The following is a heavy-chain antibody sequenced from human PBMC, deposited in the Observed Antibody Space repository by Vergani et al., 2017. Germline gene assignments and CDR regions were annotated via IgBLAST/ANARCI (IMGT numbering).Heavy chain of an antibody. J-gene: IGHJ5*02. CDR1: GYTFTSYG. D-gene: IGHD6-13*01. CDR2: ISAYNGNT. CDR3: ARDRIPIAAAGTSWFDP. V-gene: IGHV1-18*01. Sequence: QVQLVQSGAEVKKPGASVKVSCKASGYTFTSYGISWVRQAPGQGLEWMGWISAYNGNTNYAQKFQGRVTMTRDTSISTAYMELSRLRSDDTAVYYCARDRIPIAAAGTSWFDPWGQGTLVTVSS.